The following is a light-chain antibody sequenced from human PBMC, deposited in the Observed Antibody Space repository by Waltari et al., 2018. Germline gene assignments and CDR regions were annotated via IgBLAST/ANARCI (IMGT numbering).Light chain of an antibody. J-gene: IGKJ3*01. V-gene: IGKV1-5*03. CDR2: KTS. CDR3: QQYNSYPFT. CDR1: QRLSSY. Sequence: STLSASVGDRVTIICRASQRLSSYLAWYQQKPGKAPKLLIYKTSSLETGVPSSFSGTGSGTEFTLTISSLQPDDIATYYCQQYNSYPFTFGPGTKVDIK.